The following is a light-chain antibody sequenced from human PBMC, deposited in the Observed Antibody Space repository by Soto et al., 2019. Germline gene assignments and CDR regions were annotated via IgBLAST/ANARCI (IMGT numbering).Light chain of an antibody. Sequence: DIQMTQSPSTLSGSVGDRVTITCRASQSISSWLAWYQQKPGKAPKLLIYDASSLESGVPSRFSGSGSGTEFTLTIRSLQPDDFATYYCQQYNSYSWTFGQGTKVDI. V-gene: IGKV1-5*01. J-gene: IGKJ1*01. CDR3: QQYNSYSWT. CDR1: QSISSW. CDR2: DAS.